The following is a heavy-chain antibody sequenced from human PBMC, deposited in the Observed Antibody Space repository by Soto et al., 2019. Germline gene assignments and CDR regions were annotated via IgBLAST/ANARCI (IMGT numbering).Heavy chain of an antibody. CDR3: ARERVPAAIHHTGFDP. CDR1: GGSIRSGDYY. J-gene: IGHJ5*02. Sequence: SETLSLTCTVSGGSIRSGDYYWSWLRQPPGKGLEWIGYNYYGGSTYYNPSLMSRVTMSVDPSKNQFSLKLTSVTAADTAVYYCARERVPAAIHHTGFDPWGQGTLVTVSS. D-gene: IGHD2-2*02. V-gene: IGHV4-30-4*01. CDR2: NYYGGST.